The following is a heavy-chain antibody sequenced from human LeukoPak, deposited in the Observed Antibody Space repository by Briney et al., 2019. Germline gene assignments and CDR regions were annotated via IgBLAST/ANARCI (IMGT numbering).Heavy chain of an antibody. V-gene: IGHV3-23*01. CDR2: ISGSGGST. D-gene: IGHD3-10*01. Sequence: PGGSLRLSCAASGFTFSSYAVSWVRQAPGKGLEWVSAISGSGGSTYYADSAKGRFTISRDNSKNTLYLQMNSLRAEDTAVYYCAKGGSLGGPSGSSKFDYWGQGTLVTVSS. CDR1: GFTFSSYA. J-gene: IGHJ4*02. CDR3: AKGGSLGGPSGSSKFDY.